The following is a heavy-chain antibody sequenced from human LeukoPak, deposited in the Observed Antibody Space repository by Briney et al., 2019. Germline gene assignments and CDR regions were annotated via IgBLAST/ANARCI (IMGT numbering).Heavy chain of an antibody. CDR2: FHYSGNT. J-gene: IGHJ4*02. D-gene: IGHD6-13*01. Sequence: SETLSLTCTVPGGSISRYYWSWIRQPPGKGLEWIGYFHYSGNTNYNPSLSSRITMSVDTSKNQFSLKLNSVTAADTAVYYCARRAAALDYWGQGTLVTVSS. CDR1: GGSISRYY. CDR3: ARRAAALDY. V-gene: IGHV4-59*08.